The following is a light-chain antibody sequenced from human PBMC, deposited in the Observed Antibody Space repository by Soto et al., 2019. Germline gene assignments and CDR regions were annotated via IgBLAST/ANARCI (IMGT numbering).Light chain of an antibody. V-gene: IGKV3-20*01. CDR1: QIVSSSY. J-gene: IGKJ5*01. Sequence: EIVLTQSPGTLSFSPGERATLSCRASQIVSSSYLAWYQQKPGQAPRLLIYGASSRATGIPDRFSGSGSGTDFTLTISRLEPEDFAVYYCQQYGSSPPRITFGQGTRLEIK. CDR2: GAS. CDR3: QQYGSSPPRIT.